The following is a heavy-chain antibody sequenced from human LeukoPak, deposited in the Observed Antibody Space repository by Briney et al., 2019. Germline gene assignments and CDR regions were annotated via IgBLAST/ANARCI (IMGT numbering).Heavy chain of an antibody. V-gene: IGHV3-21*01. D-gene: IGHD3-22*01. Sequence: GGSLRLSCAASGFTFSSYSMTWVRQAPGKGLEWVSSISSSSSYIYYADSVKGRFTISRDNAKNSLYLQMNSLRAEDTAVYYCARVINVDYYDSSGTDAFDIWGQGTMVTVSS. CDR3: ARVINVDYYDSSGTDAFDI. CDR2: ISSSSSYI. CDR1: GFTFSSYS. J-gene: IGHJ3*02.